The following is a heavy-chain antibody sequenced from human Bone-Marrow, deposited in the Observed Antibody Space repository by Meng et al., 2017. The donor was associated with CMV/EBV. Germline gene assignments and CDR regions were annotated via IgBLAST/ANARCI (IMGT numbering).Heavy chain of an antibody. V-gene: IGHV1-2*02. CDR1: GYTFTSYY. CDR3: VRDGEPYYDTLTGYYTPY. Sequence: ASVKVSCKASGYTFTSYYMHWVRQAPGHGLEWMGWINPNSDATNYAQKFRGRLTLTRDTSIRAAYMELSSLRSDDTAVYYCVRDGEPYYDTLTGYYTPYWGQGTLVTVSS. CDR2: INPNSDAT. J-gene: IGHJ4*02. D-gene: IGHD3-9*01.